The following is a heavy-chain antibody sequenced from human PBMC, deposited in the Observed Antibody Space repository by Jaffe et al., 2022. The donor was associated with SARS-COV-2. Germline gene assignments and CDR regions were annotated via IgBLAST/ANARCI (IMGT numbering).Heavy chain of an antibody. CDR2: IYYSGST. D-gene: IGHD3-10*01. CDR3: ASNYGSGSYYNLWGGAYGMDV. CDR1: GGSISSGGYY. J-gene: IGHJ6*02. Sequence: QVQLQESGPGLVKPSQTLSLTCTVSGGSISSGGYYWSWIRQHPGKGLEWIGYIYYSGSTYYNPSLKSRVTISVDTSKNQFSLKLSSVTAADTAVYYCASNYGSGSYYNLWGGAYGMDVWGQGTTVTVSS. V-gene: IGHV4-31*03.